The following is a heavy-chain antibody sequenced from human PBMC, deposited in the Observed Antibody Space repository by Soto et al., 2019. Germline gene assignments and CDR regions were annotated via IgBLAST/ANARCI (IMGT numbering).Heavy chain of an antibody. Sequence: GWSLRLSCAASGFTFSSYAMHWVRQAPGKGLEWVAVISYDGSNKYYADSVKGRFTISRDNSKNTLYLQVNSLRAEDTAVYYCARSPHLLEWLPLGYYYYGMDVWGQGTTVTVSS. D-gene: IGHD3-3*01. V-gene: IGHV3-30-3*01. CDR2: ISYDGSNK. CDR3: ARSPHLLEWLPLGYYYYGMDV. CDR1: GFTFSSYA. J-gene: IGHJ6*02.